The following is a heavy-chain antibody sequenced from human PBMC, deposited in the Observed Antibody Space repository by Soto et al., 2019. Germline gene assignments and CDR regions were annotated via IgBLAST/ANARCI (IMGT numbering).Heavy chain of an antibody. D-gene: IGHD1-26*01. J-gene: IGHJ6*02. V-gene: IGHV4-4*02. CDR2: IYHSGST. CDR3: ARGPLVGPTDYYSGMDV. Sequence: SETLSLTCAVSGGSISSSNWWSWVRQPPGKGLEWIGEIYHSGSTNYNPSLKSRFTISRDNAKNSLYLQMDSLRAEDTALYYCARGPLVGPTDYYSGMDVWGQGTTVTV. CDR1: GGSISSSNW.